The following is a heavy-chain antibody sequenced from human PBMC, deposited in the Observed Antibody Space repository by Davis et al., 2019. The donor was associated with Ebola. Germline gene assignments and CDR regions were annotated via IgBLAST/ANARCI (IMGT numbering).Heavy chain of an antibody. J-gene: IGHJ4*02. V-gene: IGHV3-43*02. CDR1: GFTFSSYS. CDR2: ISGDGDYT. CDR3: ARGEAVAPD. Sequence: PGGSLRLSCAASGFTFSSYSMNWVRQAPGKGLEWVALISGDGDYTYYADSVKGRFTISRDNRKESLYLQTNSLRSEDTALYFCARGEAVAPDWGPGTLVTVSS. D-gene: IGHD4-23*01.